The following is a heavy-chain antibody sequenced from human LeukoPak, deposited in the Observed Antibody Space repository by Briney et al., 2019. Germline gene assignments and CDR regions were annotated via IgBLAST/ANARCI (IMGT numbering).Heavy chain of an antibody. D-gene: IGHD6-13*01. CDR3: ARGYSSRLYNWLDP. Sequence: GGSLRLSCAASGFTFSSYWMHWVRQAPGKGLVWVSRISYDGGDPSYADSVKGRFTISRDNAKNTLYLQMNSLTAEDTAVYYCARGYSSRLYNWLDPWGQGTLVTVSS. CDR1: GFTFSSYW. CDR2: ISYDGGDP. V-gene: IGHV3-74*01. J-gene: IGHJ5*02.